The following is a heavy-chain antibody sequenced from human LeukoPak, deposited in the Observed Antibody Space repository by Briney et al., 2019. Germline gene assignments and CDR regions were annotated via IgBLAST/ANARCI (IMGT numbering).Heavy chain of an antibody. CDR1: GGSISSYY. J-gene: IGHJ4*02. CDR3: ARRGSSGWSDLDY. CDR2: IYYSGST. V-gene: IGHV4-59*08. Sequence: SETLSLTCTVSGGSISSYYWSWIRQPPGKGLEWIGYIYYSGSTNYSPSLKSRVTISVDTSKNQFSLKLSSVTAADTAVYYCARRGSSGWSDLDYWGQGTLVTVSS. D-gene: IGHD6-19*01.